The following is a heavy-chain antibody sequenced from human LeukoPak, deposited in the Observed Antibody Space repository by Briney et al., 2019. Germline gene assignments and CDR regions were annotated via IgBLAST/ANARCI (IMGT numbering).Heavy chain of an antibody. D-gene: IGHD6-19*01. V-gene: IGHV4-39*07. Sequence: PSQTLSLTCTVSGGSISSGSYYWGWIRQPPGKGLEWIGEINHSGSTNYNPSLKSRVTISVDTSKNQFSLKLSSVTAADTAVYYCARRYSSRDGVDYWGQGTLVTVSS. CDR2: INHSGST. CDR1: GGSISSGSYY. CDR3: ARRYSSRDGVDY. J-gene: IGHJ4*02.